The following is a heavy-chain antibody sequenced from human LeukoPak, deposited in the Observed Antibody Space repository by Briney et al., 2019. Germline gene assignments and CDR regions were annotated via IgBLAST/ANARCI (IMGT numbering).Heavy chain of an antibody. J-gene: IGHJ3*02. V-gene: IGHV4-34*12. CDR1: GGSFSSYY. CDR2: IFYNGGP. D-gene: IGHD1-26*01. Sequence: PSETLSLTCAVYGGSFSSYYWSWIRQSPGRGLEWLGNIFYNGGPYYNPSFKSRVAISVDTSKNHFSLTLNAVTAADTAVYYCASYSGTYSAFEIWGQGTLVTVSS. CDR3: ASYSGTYSAFEI.